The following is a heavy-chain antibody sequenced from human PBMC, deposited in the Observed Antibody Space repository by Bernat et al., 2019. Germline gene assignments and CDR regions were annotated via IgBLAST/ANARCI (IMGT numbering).Heavy chain of an antibody. J-gene: IGHJ6*02. CDR2: IYYSGTT. V-gene: IGHV4-61*01. CDR3: ARGGSYYVMDV. CDR1: GGSVSVNSYY. D-gene: IGHD3-16*01. Sequence: QVQLQESGPGLVRPSETLSLTCTVSGGSVSVNSYYWTWIRQPPGKGREWIGYIYYSGTTNYNPSLKSRVTMSVDTPKNQISLKLSSVTAAETAVYYCARGGSYYVMDVWGQGTTVTVSS.